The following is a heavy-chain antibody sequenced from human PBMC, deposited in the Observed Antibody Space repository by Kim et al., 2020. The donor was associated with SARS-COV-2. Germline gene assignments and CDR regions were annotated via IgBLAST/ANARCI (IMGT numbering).Heavy chain of an antibody. CDR2: IYWDDDK. Sequence: SGPTLVNPTQTLTLTCTFSGFSLSASGVAVGWIRQPPGKALEWLALIYWDDDKRYSPSLKSRLTITKDTSKNQVVLAMTNMDPVDTATYHCAHRGDNHAFDYWGQGTLVTVSS. V-gene: IGHV2-5*02. J-gene: IGHJ4*02. CDR1: GFSLSASGVA. CDR3: AHRGDNHAFDY. D-gene: IGHD1-20*01.